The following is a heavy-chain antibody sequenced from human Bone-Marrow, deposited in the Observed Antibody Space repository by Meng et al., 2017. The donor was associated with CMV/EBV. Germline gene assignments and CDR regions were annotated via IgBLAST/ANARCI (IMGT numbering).Heavy chain of an antibody. Sequence: SETLSLTCAVYGGSFSGYYWSWIRQPPGKGLEWIGEINHSGSTNYNPSLKSRVTISVDTSKNQFSLKLSPVTAADTAVYYCARGHEHYGMDVWGQGTTVTGSS. CDR1: GGSFSGYY. J-gene: IGHJ6*01. CDR3: ARGHEHYGMDV. V-gene: IGHV4-34*01. CDR2: INHSGST.